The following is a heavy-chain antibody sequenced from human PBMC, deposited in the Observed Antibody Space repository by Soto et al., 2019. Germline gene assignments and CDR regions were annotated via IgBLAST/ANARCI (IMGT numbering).Heavy chain of an antibody. CDR2: IYYSGST. V-gene: IGHV4-39*01. J-gene: IGHJ6*02. D-gene: IGHD3-3*01. CDR3: ARRFLEWLTARGYYYGMDV. Sequence: SETLSLTCTVSGGSISSSSYYWGWIRQPPGKGLEWIGSIYYSGSTYYNPSLKSRVTISVDTSKNQFSLKLSSVTAADTAVYYCARRFLEWLTARGYYYGMDVWGQGTTVTVSS. CDR1: GGSISSSSYY.